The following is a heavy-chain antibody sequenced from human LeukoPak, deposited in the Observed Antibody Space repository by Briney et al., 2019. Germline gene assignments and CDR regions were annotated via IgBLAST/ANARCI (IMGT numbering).Heavy chain of an antibody. CDR1: GYSISSGYY. Sequence: SETLSLTCAVSGYSISSGYYWGWIRQPPGKGLEWIGSIYHSESTYYNPSLKSRVTISVDTSKNQFSLKLSSVTAADTAVYYCARLKSITIFGVVIYDAFDIWGQGTMVTVSS. V-gene: IGHV4-38-2*01. J-gene: IGHJ3*02. CDR2: IYHSEST. CDR3: ARLKSITIFGVVIYDAFDI. D-gene: IGHD3-3*01.